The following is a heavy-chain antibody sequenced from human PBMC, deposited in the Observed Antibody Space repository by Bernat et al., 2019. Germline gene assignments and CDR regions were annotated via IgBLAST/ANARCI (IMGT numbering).Heavy chain of an antibody. Sequence: QVQLVESGGGVVQPGRSLRLSCAASGFTFGSYGMHWVRQAPGKGLEWVALITYDGSNKYSADSVKGRFTISRDNSKNTLYLQMNSLRAEDTAVYYCAKDPYGCNSVSYFDYWGQGTLVTVSS. CDR1: GFTFGSYG. CDR2: ITYDGSNK. J-gene: IGHJ4*02. CDR3: AKDPYGCNSVSYFDY. V-gene: IGHV3-30*18. D-gene: IGHD4-17*01.